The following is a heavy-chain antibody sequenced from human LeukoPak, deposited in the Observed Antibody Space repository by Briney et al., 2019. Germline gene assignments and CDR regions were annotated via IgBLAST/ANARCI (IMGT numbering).Heavy chain of an antibody. V-gene: IGHV4-39*07. CDR1: GGSISSSSYY. CDR3: ARAPIYYDSSGYINWFDP. CDR2: IYYSGST. Sequence: PSETLSLTCTVSGGSISSSSYYWGWIRQPPGKGLEWIGSIYYSGSTYYNPSLKSRVTISVDTSKNQFSLKLSSVTAADTAVYYCARAPIYYDSSGYINWFDPWGQGTLVTVSS. D-gene: IGHD3-22*01. J-gene: IGHJ5*02.